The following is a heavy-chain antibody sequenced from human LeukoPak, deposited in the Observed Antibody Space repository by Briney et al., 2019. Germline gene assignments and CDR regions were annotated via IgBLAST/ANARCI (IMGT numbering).Heavy chain of an antibody. V-gene: IGHV3-23*01. D-gene: IGHD6-13*01. CDR1: GFTFSSYA. CDR3: ALDSSSWYKGNFDY. CDR2: ISGSGGST. J-gene: IGHJ4*02. Sequence: PGGSLRLSCAASGFTFSSYAMSWVRQAPGKGLEWVSAISGSGGSTYHADSVKGRFTISRDNSKNTLYLQMNSLRAEDTAVYCCALDSSSWYKGNFDYWGQGTLVTVSS.